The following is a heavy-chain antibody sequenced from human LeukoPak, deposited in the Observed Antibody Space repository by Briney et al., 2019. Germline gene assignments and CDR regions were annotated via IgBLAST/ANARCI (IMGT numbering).Heavy chain of an antibody. CDR1: GYTFTGYY. Sequence: ASVKVSCKASGYTFTGYYMHWVRQAPGQGLEWMGWINPNSGGTNYAQKLQGRVTMTTDTSTSTAYMELRSLRSDDTAVYYCARGFRNNDAFDIWGQGTMVTVSS. J-gene: IGHJ3*02. D-gene: IGHD1-14*01. CDR3: ARGFRNNDAFDI. V-gene: IGHV1-2*02. CDR2: INPNSGGT.